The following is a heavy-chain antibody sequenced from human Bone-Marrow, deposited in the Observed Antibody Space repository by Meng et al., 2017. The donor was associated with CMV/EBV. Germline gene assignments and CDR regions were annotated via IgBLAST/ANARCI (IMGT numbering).Heavy chain of an antibody. CDR3: ASWCIAVAAYNWFDP. J-gene: IGHJ5*02. V-gene: IGHV3-7*01. CDR2: IKQDGSEK. Sequence: GESLKISCAASGFTFSSYWMSWVRQAPGKGLEWVANIKQDGSEKYYVDSVKGRVTISRDNAKNSLYLPMNSLRAEDTAVYSCASWCIAVAAYNWFDPWGQGTLVTVSS. D-gene: IGHD6-19*01. CDR1: GFTFSSYW.